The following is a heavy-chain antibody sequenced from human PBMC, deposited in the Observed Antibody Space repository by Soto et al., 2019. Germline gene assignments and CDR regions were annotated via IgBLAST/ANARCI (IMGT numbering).Heavy chain of an antibody. CDR3: XRRXXXXGXYYYGMDV. CDR1: GYTFTNYG. Sequence: QVQLVQSGAEVKKPGASVKVSCKASGYTFTNYGISWVRQAPGQGLEWMGWNSAYNGNTNLAKKPQGRVTMTTDTXXXTAXXELRXXXXXXXAXYYCXRRXXXXGXYYYGMDVWGQGTTVTVSS. D-gene: IGHD3-10*01. CDR2: NSAYNGNT. J-gene: IGHJ6*02. V-gene: IGHV1-18*01.